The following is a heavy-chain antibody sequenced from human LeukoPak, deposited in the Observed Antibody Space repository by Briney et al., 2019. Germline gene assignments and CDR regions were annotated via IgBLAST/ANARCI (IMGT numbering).Heavy chain of an antibody. V-gene: IGHV3-21*01. CDR1: GFTFRSYT. Sequence: GGSLRLSCAASGFTFRSYTMNWVRQAPGRGLEWVSSISSSSSYIYYADSMKGRFTISRDNAKNSLYLQMNSLRAEDTAVYYCARDRVVAPYYFDYWGQGTLVTVSS. D-gene: IGHD5-12*01. CDR3: ARDRVVAPYYFDY. J-gene: IGHJ4*02. CDR2: ISSSSSYI.